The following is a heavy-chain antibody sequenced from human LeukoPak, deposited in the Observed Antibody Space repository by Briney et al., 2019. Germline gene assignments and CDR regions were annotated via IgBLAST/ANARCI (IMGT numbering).Heavy chain of an antibody. CDR2: ISGSGGST. J-gene: IGHJ4*02. D-gene: IGHD4-17*01. Sequence: GGSLRLSCAASGFTFSSYAMSWVRQAPGKGLEWVSAISGSGGSTYYADSVKGRFTISRDNSRNTLYLQMNSLRAEDTAVYYCAKHYGDHTYFDYWGQGTLVTVSS. CDR3: AKHYGDHTYFDY. V-gene: IGHV3-23*01. CDR1: GFTFSSYA.